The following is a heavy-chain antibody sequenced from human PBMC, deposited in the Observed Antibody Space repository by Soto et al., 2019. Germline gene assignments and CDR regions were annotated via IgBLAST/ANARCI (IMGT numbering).Heavy chain of an antibody. CDR1: GYSFTTNW. D-gene: IGHD6-13*01. J-gene: IGHJ1*01. Sequence: PGESLKISCKGSGYSFTTNWIGWVRPMPGKGLEWMGVIYPGDSDTRYSPSFQDQVAISADKSINTAYLQWSSLKASDTAMYYCARHSGVAEDGTDWGQGTLVTVSS. CDR2: IYPGDSDT. V-gene: IGHV5-51*01. CDR3: ARHSGVAEDGTD.